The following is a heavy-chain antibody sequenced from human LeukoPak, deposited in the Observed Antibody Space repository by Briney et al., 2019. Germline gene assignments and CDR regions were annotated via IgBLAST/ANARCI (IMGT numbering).Heavy chain of an antibody. CDR1: GGSITGYY. CDR2: ISDSGST. D-gene: IGHD4-17*01. CDR3: ARVFRGAVTSNRFDP. V-gene: IGHV4-59*01. J-gene: IGHJ5*02. Sequence: PSETLSLTCTVSGGSITGYYWTWIRQPPGKGLEWIGFISDSGSTNYNPSLKSRVTMSVDSSNTEFSLRLNSVNTADTTVYYCARVFRGAVTSNRFDPWGQGTLVTVSS.